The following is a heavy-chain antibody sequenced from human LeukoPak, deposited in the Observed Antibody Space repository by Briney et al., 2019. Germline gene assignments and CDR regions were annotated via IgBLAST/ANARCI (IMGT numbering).Heavy chain of an antibody. J-gene: IGHJ4*02. Sequence: SETLSLTCTVSGGSISSYYWSWIRQPPGKGLEWIAYIYYSGSTNYNPSLKSRVTISVDTSKNHFSLKLSSVTAADTAVYYCASITMVRGVPIDYWGQGTLVTVSS. V-gene: IGHV4-59*01. CDR2: IYYSGST. D-gene: IGHD3-10*01. CDR3: ASITMVRGVPIDY. CDR1: GGSISSYY.